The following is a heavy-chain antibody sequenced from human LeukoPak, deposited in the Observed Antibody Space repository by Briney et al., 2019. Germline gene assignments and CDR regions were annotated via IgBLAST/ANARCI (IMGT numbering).Heavy chain of an antibody. CDR2: IYYSGTT. D-gene: IGHD5-12*01. J-gene: IGHJ4*02. CDR3: ASHPGYSGYDHGQYYFDY. V-gene: IGHV4-39*01. CDR1: GGSISSSSYY. Sequence: PSETLSLTCTVSGGSISSSSYYWDWIRQPPGKGLEWMGTIYYSGTTYYNPSLKSRVTISVDNYKNQFSLRLSSVTAADTAVFYCASHPGYSGYDHGQYYFDYWGQGTLVTVSS.